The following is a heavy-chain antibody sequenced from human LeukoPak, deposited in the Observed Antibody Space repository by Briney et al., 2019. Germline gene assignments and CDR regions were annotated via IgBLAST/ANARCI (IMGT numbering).Heavy chain of an antibody. Sequence: PGGSLRLSCAASGFTFSSYAMNWVRQAPGQGLEWVSAISGSGGSTYYADYVKGRFTISRDNSKNTLYLQMNSLRAEDTAVYYCAKAHSGSYYSGIHWARGTVLTISS. CDR3: AKAHSGSYYSGIH. CDR2: ISGSGGST. J-gene: IGHJ4*02. V-gene: IGHV3-23*01. CDR1: GFTFSSYA. D-gene: IGHD1-26*01.